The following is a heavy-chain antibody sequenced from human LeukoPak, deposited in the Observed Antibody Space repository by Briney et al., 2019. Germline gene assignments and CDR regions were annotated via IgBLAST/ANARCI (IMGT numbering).Heavy chain of an antibody. CDR3: ARGVARSSKFHFSYYFDY. V-gene: IGHV4-38-2*02. Sequence: SETLSLTCTVSGYSISSSYYWGWIRQPPGKGLEWIGSIYHSGSTYYNPSLKSRVTISVDTSKNQFSLKLSSVTAADTAVYYCARGVARSSKFHFSYYFDYWGQGTPVTVSS. D-gene: IGHD6-6*01. CDR2: IYHSGST. CDR1: GYSISSSYY. J-gene: IGHJ4*02.